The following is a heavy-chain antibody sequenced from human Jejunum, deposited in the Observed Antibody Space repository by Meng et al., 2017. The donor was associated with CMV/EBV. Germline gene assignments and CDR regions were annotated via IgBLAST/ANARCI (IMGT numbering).Heavy chain of an antibody. CDR2: ITDNAGST. Sequence: EVRVVASGGVVVPPGGSLRLFFAASGFTFRTSAMNWVRQAPGRGLEWVSSITDNAGSTYYADSVKGRFTISRDNSKNTLYLQMNSLRVEDTAIYYCAKDRGVSGWYFDYWGQGTLVTVSS. V-gene: IGHV3-23*04. J-gene: IGHJ4*02. CDR3: AKDRGVSGWYFDY. CDR1: GFTFRTSA. D-gene: IGHD6-19*01.